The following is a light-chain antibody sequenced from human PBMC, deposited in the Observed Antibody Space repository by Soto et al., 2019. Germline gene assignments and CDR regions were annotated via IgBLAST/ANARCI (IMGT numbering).Light chain of an antibody. Sequence: QSALTQPASVSGSPGQSITLSCTGTSCDIGAYNFVSWYQQHPGKAPKLMLYDVNIRPSGVSNRFSGSKSGNTASLTISGLQAEDEADYYCTSWTTSTTMMFGGGTKLTVL. CDR3: TSWTTSTTMM. CDR1: SCDIGAYNF. V-gene: IGLV2-14*03. J-gene: IGLJ3*02. CDR2: DVN.